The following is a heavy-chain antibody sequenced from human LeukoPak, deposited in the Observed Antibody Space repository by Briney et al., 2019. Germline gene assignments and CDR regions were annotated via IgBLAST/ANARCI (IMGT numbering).Heavy chain of an antibody. CDR1: GFTFSSYA. CDR2: ISGSGGST. V-gene: IGHV3-23*01. Sequence: PGGSLRLSCAASGFTFSSYAMSWVRQAPGKGLEWVSAISGSGGSTYYADSVKGRLTISRDNSKNTLYLQMNSLRAQDTAVYYCAKEPPSIAARRSQFDYWGQGTLVTVSS. CDR3: AKEPPSIAARRSQFDY. D-gene: IGHD6-6*01. J-gene: IGHJ4*02.